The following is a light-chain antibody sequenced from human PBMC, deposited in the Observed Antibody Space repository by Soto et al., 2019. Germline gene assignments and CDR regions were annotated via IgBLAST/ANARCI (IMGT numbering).Light chain of an antibody. J-gene: IGKJ2*01. CDR3: QEYNNWPPFT. V-gene: IGKV3-15*01. CDR2: GAS. Sequence: EIVMTQSPATLSVSPGERATLSCRASHSVGSNLAWYQQKPGQAPSLLIYGASSREHGIPARFSGSWSGTDFTLTVSSMHSEDFAVYYCQEYNNWPPFTFVQATKLAIK. CDR1: HSVGSN.